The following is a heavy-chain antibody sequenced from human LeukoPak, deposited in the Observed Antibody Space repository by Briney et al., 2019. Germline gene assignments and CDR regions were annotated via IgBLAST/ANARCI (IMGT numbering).Heavy chain of an antibody. CDR1: GGSISSYY. J-gene: IGHJ4*02. CDR2: IYYSGST. CDR3: ARGEHYYDSSGYYYDY. Sequence: SETLSLTCTDSGGSISSYYWSWIRQPPGKGLEWIGYIYYSGSTNYNPSLKSRVTISVDTSKNQFSLKLSSVTAADTAVYYCARGEHYYDSSGYYYDYWGQGTLVTVSS. D-gene: IGHD3-22*01. V-gene: IGHV4-59*01.